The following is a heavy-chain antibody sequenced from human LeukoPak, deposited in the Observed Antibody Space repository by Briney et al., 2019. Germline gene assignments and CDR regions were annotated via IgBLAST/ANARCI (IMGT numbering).Heavy chain of an antibody. CDR1: EFTFSSYW. D-gene: IGHD3-10*01. Sequence: GGSLRLSCAASEFTFSSYWMSWVRQAPGRGLEWVANIKQDGSEKYYVDSVKGRFTISRDNAKNSLYLQMNSLRAEDTAVYHCAKSNGYGLVDIWGQGTMVTVSS. J-gene: IGHJ3*02. V-gene: IGHV3-7*01. CDR3: AKSNGYGLVDI. CDR2: IKQDGSEK.